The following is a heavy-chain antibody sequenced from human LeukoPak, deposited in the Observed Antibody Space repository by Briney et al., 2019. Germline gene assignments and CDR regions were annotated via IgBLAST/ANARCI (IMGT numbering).Heavy chain of an antibody. J-gene: IGHJ6*03. D-gene: IGHD3-22*01. Sequence: SETLSLTCTVSGGSISSYYWSWIRQPAGKGLEWIGRIHTSGSTNYNPALKSRVTMSVDTSKNPFSLKLSSVTAADTAVYYCARLYDSSGYYWGNYYMDVWGKATTVTVSS. CDR1: GGSISSYY. CDR3: ARLYDSSGYYWGNYYMDV. CDR2: IHTSGST. V-gene: IGHV4-4*07.